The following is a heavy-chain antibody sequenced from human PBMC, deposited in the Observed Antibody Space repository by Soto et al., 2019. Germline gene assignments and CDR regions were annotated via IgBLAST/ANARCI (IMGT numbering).Heavy chain of an antibody. Sequence: ASVKVSCEASGGTFSSYAISWVRQAPGQGLEWMGGIIPIFETPSYAQKFQGRVTITADESASTAFMELTSLRSEDTAVYYCALPPRGGYQYGMDVWGQGTTVTVSS. CDR1: GGTFSSYA. V-gene: IGHV1-69*13. D-gene: IGHD3-10*01. J-gene: IGHJ6*02. CDR2: IIPIFETP. CDR3: ALPPRGGYQYGMDV.